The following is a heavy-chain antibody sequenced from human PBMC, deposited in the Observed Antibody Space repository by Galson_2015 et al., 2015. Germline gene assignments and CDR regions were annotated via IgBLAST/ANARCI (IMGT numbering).Heavy chain of an antibody. J-gene: IGHJ6*02. CDR1: GFTFSGSA. CDR3: TRRSGWPNYYYGMDV. Sequence: SLRLSCAASGFTFSGSAMHWVRQASGKGLEWVGRIRSKANSYATAYAASVKGRFTISRDDSKNTAYLQMNSLKTGDTAVYYCTRRSGWPNYYYGMDVWGQGTTVTVSS. D-gene: IGHD6-19*01. V-gene: IGHV3-73*01. CDR2: IRSKANSYAT.